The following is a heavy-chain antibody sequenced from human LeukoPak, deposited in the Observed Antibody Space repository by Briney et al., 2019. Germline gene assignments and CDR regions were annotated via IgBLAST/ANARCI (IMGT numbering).Heavy chain of an antibody. V-gene: IGHV4-31*03. CDR1: GGSISSGGYY. Sequence: SQTLSLTCTVSGGSISSGGYYWSWIRQHPGKGLEWIGYIYYSGSTYYNPSLKSRVTISVDTSKNQFSLKLSSVTAADTAVYYWGRVDYYVPGSNGPWGQGTWSPSPQ. D-gene: IGHD3-10*01. CDR2: IYYSGST. CDR3: GRVDYYVPGSNGP. J-gene: IGHJ5*02.